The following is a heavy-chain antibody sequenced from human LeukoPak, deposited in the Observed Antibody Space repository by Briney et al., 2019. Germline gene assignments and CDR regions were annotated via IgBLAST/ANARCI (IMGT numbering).Heavy chain of an antibody. CDR3: ARHHFSMGHHGDYSYYFDS. CDR2: IYYSGNI. Sequence: SETLSLTCSVSGDSLSSSNYYCGWLRQPPGKGLEWIGSIYYSGNIYKNPSLKSRVTISIDTSKNQFSLNLSSVTAADTALFYCARHHFSMGHHGDYSYYFDSWGQGALVTVSS. D-gene: IGHD4-17*01. CDR1: GDSLSSSNYY. J-gene: IGHJ4*02. V-gene: IGHV4-39*01.